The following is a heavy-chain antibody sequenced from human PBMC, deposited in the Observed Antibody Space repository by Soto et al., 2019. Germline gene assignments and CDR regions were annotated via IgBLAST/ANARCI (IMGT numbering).Heavy chain of an antibody. V-gene: IGHV3-21*01. CDR2: ISSSSSYI. CDR1: GFTFSSYS. CDR3: ARVGGVGDSSGYYFDY. D-gene: IGHD3-22*01. Sequence: GGSLRLSCAASGFTFSSYSMNWVRQAPGKGLEWVSSISSSSSYIYYADSVKGRFTISRDNAKNSLYLQMNSLRAEDTAVYYCARVGGVGDSSGYYFDYWGQGTLVTVSS. J-gene: IGHJ4*02.